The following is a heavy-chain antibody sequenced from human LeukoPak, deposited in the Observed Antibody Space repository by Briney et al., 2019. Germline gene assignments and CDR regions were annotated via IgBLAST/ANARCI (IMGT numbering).Heavy chain of an antibody. CDR3: AKDARRGYSYATYFDY. D-gene: IGHD5-18*01. CDR1: GFTFSSYA. CDR2: ISGSDGST. J-gene: IGHJ4*02. Sequence: PGGSLRLSCAASGFTFSSYAMSWVRQAPGKGLEWVSAISGSDGSTYYADSVKGRFTISRDNSKNTLYLQMNSLRAEDTAVYYCAKDARRGYSYATYFDYWGQGTLVTVSS. V-gene: IGHV3-23*01.